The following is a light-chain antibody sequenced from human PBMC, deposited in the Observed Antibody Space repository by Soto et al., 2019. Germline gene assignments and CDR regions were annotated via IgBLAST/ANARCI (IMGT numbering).Light chain of an antibody. Sequence: DVQMTQSPSSLSASIGDRVTLTCRASQNIAEFLNWYQVKSDKGPKLLIYGTSTLQSGVPSRFSGGRTGTEFTLTISNLHPEDFAVYYCQQFYSPVLSFGGGTRVELK. J-gene: IGKJ4*01. CDR3: QQFYSPVLS. V-gene: IGKV1-39*01. CDR1: QNIAEF. CDR2: GTS.